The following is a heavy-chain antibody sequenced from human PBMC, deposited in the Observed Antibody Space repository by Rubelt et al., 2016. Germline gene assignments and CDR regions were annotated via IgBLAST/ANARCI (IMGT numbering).Heavy chain of an antibody. CDR2: VFHSGSS. J-gene: IGHJ4*02. CDR1: GGSIRSYY. Sequence: QVQLQESGPGLVKPSETLSLTCSVSGGSIRSYYWSWIRQPPGKGLEWIGYVFHSGSSHSNPSLQSRVTIAVDTSKNQFSLKLSSVTAADTAVYYCARDLNDSLDYWGQGTLVTVSS. D-gene: IGHD3-3*01. V-gene: IGHV4-59*01. CDR3: ARDLNDSLDY.